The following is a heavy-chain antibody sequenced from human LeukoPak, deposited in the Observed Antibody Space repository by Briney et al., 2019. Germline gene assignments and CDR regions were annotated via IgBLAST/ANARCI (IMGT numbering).Heavy chain of an antibody. D-gene: IGHD6-19*01. CDR1: GFTLSSYA. Sequence: GGSLRLSCAASGFTLSSYAMSWLRQAPGKGLEWVSAITGCGGSSYYADSVKGRFTISRNNSENTLCLQMNSLRAEDTAVYYCASATSGWLADYWGQGTLVTVSA. CDR2: ITGCGGSS. J-gene: IGHJ4*02. V-gene: IGHV3-23*01. CDR3: ASATSGWLADY.